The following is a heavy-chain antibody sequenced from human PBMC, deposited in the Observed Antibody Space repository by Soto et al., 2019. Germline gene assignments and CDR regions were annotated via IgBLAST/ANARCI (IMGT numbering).Heavy chain of an antibody. J-gene: IGHJ4*02. CDR2: ITDSSDTV. Sequence: QTGGSLRLSCVASGFSFSNYNMNWVRQAPGKGLEWVSYITDSSDTVHYADSVRGRFTISRDNAESSLYLQMNSLRDEDTAVYFCARDFGHGYYLDYWGRGTLVIVSS. V-gene: IGHV3-48*02. CDR1: GFSFSNYN. D-gene: IGHD3-3*01. CDR3: ARDFGHGYYLDY.